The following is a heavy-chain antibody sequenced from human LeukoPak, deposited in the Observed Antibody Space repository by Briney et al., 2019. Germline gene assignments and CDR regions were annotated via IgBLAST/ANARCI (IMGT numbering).Heavy chain of an antibody. CDR1: GFTFSSYW. Sequence: GGSLRLSCAASGFTFSSYWMSWVRQAPGKGLEWVANIKQDGSEKYYVDSVKGRFTISRDNAKNSLYLQMNSLRAEDTAVYYCARSTYYDFWSGYQRHYFDYWGQGTLVTVSS. D-gene: IGHD3-3*01. CDR3: ARSTYYDFWSGYQRHYFDY. CDR2: IKQDGSEK. V-gene: IGHV3-7*01. J-gene: IGHJ4*02.